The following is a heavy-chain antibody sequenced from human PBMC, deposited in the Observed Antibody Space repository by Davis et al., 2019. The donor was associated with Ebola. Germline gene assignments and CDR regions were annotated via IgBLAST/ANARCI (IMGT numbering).Heavy chain of an antibody. CDR3: ASGLGWELLRRNEAFDI. D-gene: IGHD4-23*01. Sequence: ASVKVSCKASGYTFTDYFIHWVRQAPGQGLEWMGWINANNGSTRSAENFQGRVTMTRDTSISTAYMEVNTLRSDDTAVYYWASGLGWELLRRNEAFDIWGRGTLVTVSS. J-gene: IGHJ3*02. CDR2: INANNGST. V-gene: IGHV1-2*02. CDR1: GYTFTDYF.